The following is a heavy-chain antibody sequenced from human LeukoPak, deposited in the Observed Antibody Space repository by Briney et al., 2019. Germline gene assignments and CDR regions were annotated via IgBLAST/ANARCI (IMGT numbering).Heavy chain of an antibody. J-gene: IGHJ4*02. D-gene: IGHD1-26*01. Sequence: PGGSLRLSCTVSGFTFSGYTMHWVRQAPGKGLEWISYISSRGTTIYYADSVKGRFTISRDNAKNSLYLQMNSLRVEDTAVFYCAKGSLAVPTTPFDFWGQGTLVTVSS. CDR1: GFTFSGYT. CDR2: ISSRGTTI. CDR3: AKGSLAVPTTPFDF. V-gene: IGHV3-48*04.